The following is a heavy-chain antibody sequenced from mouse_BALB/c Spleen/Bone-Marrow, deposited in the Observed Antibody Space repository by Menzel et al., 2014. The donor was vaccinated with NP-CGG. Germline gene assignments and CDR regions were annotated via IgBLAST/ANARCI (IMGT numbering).Heavy chain of an antibody. V-gene: IGHV1-52*01. CDR3: ARGRDYDVFSY. CDR1: GYTFTSYW. J-gene: IGHJ3*01. D-gene: IGHD2-4*01. CDR2: IDPYDSET. Sequence: QVHVKQSGAELVRPGASVKLSCKASGYTFTSYWMNWVKQRPEQGLEWIGRIDPYDSETHYNQKFKDKAILTVDKPSSTAYMQLSSLTSEDSAVYYCARGRDYDVFSYWGQGTLVTVSA.